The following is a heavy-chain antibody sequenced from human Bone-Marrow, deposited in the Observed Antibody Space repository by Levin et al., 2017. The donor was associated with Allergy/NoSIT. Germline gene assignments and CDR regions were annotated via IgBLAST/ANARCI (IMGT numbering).Heavy chain of an antibody. V-gene: IGHV3-48*03. CDR1: GFTFSSYQ. Sequence: GGSLRLSCAASGFTFSSYQMNWVRQAPGKGLDWLSYIISSVGTISSAASVKGRFTISRDNAKKSLYLLMKSLRAEDTAVYYCARANIEAPGTLLLYAMDVWGQGTTVTVSS. J-gene: IGHJ6*02. CDR3: ARANIEAPGTLLLYAMDV. CDR2: IISSVGTI. D-gene: IGHD6-13*01.